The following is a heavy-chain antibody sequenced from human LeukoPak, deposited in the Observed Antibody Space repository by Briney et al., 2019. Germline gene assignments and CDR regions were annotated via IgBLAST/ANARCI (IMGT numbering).Heavy chain of an antibody. CDR3: ANGNRCTSPNCLGYYYFYMDV. V-gene: IGHV3-23*01. CDR2: FSGSGGTT. D-gene: IGHD2-8*01. CDR1: GFTFSSYA. Sequence: GGSLRLSCAASGFTFSSYATNWVRQAPGRGLEWVSDFSGSGGTTYYADSVKGRFTISRDNSKNTLYLQMNSLRAEDTAVYYCANGNRCTSPNCLGYYYFYMDVWGKGTTVTVSS. J-gene: IGHJ6*03.